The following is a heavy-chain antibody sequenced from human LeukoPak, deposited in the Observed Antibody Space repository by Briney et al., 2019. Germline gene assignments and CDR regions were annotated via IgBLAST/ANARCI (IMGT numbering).Heavy chain of an antibody. J-gene: IGHJ4*02. V-gene: IGHV1-8*01. Sequence: ASVKVSFKASGYTFTSYDINWVRQATGQGLEWMGWMNPNSGNTGYAQKFQGRVTMTRNTSISTAYMELSSLRSEDTAVYYCARAHFPAYYYDSSGYYYIWGQGTLVTVSS. CDR3: ARAHFPAYYYDSSGYYYI. D-gene: IGHD3-22*01. CDR2: MNPNSGNT. CDR1: GYTFTSYD.